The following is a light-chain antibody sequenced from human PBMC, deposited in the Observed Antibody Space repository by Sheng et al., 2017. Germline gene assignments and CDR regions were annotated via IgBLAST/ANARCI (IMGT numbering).Light chain of an antibody. J-gene: IGKJ1*01. V-gene: IGKV3-20*01. Sequence: EIVLTQSPGTLSLSPGERATLSCRASQSVSSSHLAWYQQKPGQAPRLLIFGTSNRATGVPDRFSGRGSGVDFTLTISGLEAEDFAVYYCQQYGSSPRTFGQGTEGGN. CDR1: QSVSSSH. CDR3: QQYGSSPRT. CDR2: GTS.